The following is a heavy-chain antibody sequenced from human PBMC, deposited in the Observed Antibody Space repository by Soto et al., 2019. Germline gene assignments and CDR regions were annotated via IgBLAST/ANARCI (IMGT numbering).Heavy chain of an antibody. J-gene: IGHJ5*02. CDR2: IIPILGIA. Sequence: QVQLVQSGAEVKKPGSSVKVSCKASGGTFSSYTISWVRQAPGQGLEWMGRIIPILGIANYAQKFQGRVTITADKSPSTAYMELSSLRSEDKAVYYCARGDYSNYGSYNWFDPWGQGTLVTVSS. D-gene: IGHD4-4*01. CDR3: ARGDYSNYGSYNWFDP. V-gene: IGHV1-69*02. CDR1: GGTFSSYT.